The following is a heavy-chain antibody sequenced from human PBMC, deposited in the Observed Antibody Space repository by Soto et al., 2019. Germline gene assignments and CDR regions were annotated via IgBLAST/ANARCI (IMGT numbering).Heavy chain of an antibody. D-gene: IGHD2-15*01. J-gene: IGHJ5*02. Sequence: QVQLVESGGGVVQPGRSLRLSCAASGFTFSSYGMHWVRQAPGKGLEWVAVISYDGSNKYYADSVKGRFTISRDNSKNTLYLQMHSLRAEDTAVYYCAKDYGYCSGGSCYSSGWFDPWGQGTLVTVSS. CDR1: GFTFSSYG. CDR3: AKDYGYCSGGSCYSSGWFDP. CDR2: ISYDGSNK. V-gene: IGHV3-30*18.